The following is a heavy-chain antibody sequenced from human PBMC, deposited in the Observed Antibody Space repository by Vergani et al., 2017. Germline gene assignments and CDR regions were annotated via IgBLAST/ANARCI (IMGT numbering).Heavy chain of an antibody. CDR3: ARDGIAAAGTGLDY. J-gene: IGHJ4*02. V-gene: IGHV3-21*01. CDR2: ISSSSSYI. Sequence: EVQLVESGGGLVKPGGSLRLSCAASGFTFSSYSMNWVRQAPGKGLEWVSSISSSSSYIYYADSVKGRFTISRDNAKNSLYLQMNSLRAEDTAVYYCARDGIAAAGTGLDYWGQGTLVTVSS. D-gene: IGHD6-13*01. CDR1: GFTFSSYS.